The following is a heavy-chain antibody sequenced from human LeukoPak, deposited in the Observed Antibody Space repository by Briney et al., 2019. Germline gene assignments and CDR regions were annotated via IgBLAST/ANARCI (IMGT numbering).Heavy chain of an antibody. D-gene: IGHD3-10*01. CDR2: MNPNSGNT. J-gene: IGHJ4*02. Sequence: ASVKVSCKASGYTFTSYDINWVRQATGQGLEWMGWMNPNSGNTGYAQKFQGRVTMTRNTSISTAYMELSSLRSEDTAVYYCARGGETHTYYYGSGSYYIDYWGQGTLVTVSS. CDR1: GYTFTSYD. V-gene: IGHV1-8*01. CDR3: ARGGETHTYYYGSGSYYIDY.